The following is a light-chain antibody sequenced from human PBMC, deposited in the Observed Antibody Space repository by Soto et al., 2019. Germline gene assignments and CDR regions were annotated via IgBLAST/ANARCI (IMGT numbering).Light chain of an antibody. J-gene: IGKJ3*01. CDR1: QSISSY. Sequence: DIQMTQSPSSLSASVGDRVTITCRASQSISSYLNWHQQKPGKAPKLLIYAASSLQSGVPSRFSGSGSGTDFTLTISSLQPEDFATYYCQQSYSTLYSTFGPGTKVDIK. CDR2: AAS. V-gene: IGKV1-39*01. CDR3: QQSYSTLYST.